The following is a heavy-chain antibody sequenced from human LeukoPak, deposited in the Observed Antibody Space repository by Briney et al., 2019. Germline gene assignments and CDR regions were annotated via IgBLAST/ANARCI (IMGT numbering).Heavy chain of an antibody. Sequence: GGSLRLSCAASGFTFSSYWMSWVRQAPGKGLEWVSAISGSGGSTYYADSVKGRFTISRDNSKNTLYLQMNSLRGEDTAVYYCARDYCESASCYYYHYYYMDVWGTGTTVTVSS. CDR1: GFTFSSYW. J-gene: IGHJ6*03. D-gene: IGHD2-2*01. V-gene: IGHV3-23*01. CDR3: ARDYCESASCYYYHYYYMDV. CDR2: ISGSGGST.